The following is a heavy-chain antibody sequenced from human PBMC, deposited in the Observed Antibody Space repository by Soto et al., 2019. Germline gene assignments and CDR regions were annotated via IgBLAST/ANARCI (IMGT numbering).Heavy chain of an antibody. J-gene: IGHJ4*02. CDR3: ARENYYGSSADY. Sequence: SVTLSLTCTVSGGSISSSSYYWGWIRQPPGKGLKWIGSIYYSGSTYYNPYLKSRVTISVDTSKNQFSLKLSYVTAAYISVNYSARENYYGSSADYWGQGTLVTVYS. D-gene: IGHD3-22*01. CDR1: GGSISSSSYY. CDR2: IYYSGST. V-gene: IGHV4-39*07.